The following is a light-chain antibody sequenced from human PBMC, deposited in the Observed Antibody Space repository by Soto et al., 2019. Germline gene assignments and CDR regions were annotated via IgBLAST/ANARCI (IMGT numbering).Light chain of an antibody. CDR2: KAS. CDR1: QSVDNW. CDR3: LQDYSYPYT. V-gene: IGKV1-5*03. J-gene: IGKJ2*01. Sequence: DILMTQSPSTLSASIGDRVTITCRASQSVDNWLAWYQQKPGKAPKLLIYKASNLENGVPSRFSGSRSGTEFTLTISSLQPDDLATYFCLQDYSYPYTFGQGTELEIK.